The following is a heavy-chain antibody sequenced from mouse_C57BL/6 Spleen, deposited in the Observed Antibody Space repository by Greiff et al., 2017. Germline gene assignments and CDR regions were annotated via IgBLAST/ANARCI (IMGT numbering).Heavy chain of an antibody. CDR2: IDPSDSYT. Sequence: VQLQQPGAELVMPGASVKLSCKASGYTFTSYWMHWVKQRPGQGLEWIGEIDPSDSYTNYNQKFKGKSTLTVDKSSSTAYMQLSSLTSEDSAVYYCARSHYDSSWFAYWGQGTLVTVSA. CDR1: GYTFTSYW. CDR3: ARSHYDSSWFAY. J-gene: IGHJ3*01. D-gene: IGHD2-4*01. V-gene: IGHV1-69*01.